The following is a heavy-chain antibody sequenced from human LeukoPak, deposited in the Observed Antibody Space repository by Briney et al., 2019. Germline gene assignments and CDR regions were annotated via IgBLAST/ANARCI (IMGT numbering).Heavy chain of an antibody. J-gene: IGHJ4*02. CDR2: IWSDSSYI. D-gene: IGHD2-15*01. CDR3: AKGKALIGYCSGGSCYVVDY. Sequence: GGSLRLSCAASGFTFSSFCMHWVRQAPGKGLDWVAVIWSDSSYIYYADSVKGRFTISRDNSKNTLYLQMNSLRAEDTAVYYCAKGKALIGYCSGGSCYVVDYWGQGTLVTVSS. CDR1: GFTFSSFC. V-gene: IGHV3-33*06.